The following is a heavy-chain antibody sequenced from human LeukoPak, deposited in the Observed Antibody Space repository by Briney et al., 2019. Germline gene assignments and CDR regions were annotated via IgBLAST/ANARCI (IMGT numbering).Heavy chain of an antibody. CDR3: AIGKNYLYCSGGRCYSLAIWYFDY. V-gene: IGHV4-34*01. J-gene: IGHJ4*02. CDR2: INHSGST. D-gene: IGHD2-15*01. Sequence: SETLSLTCAVYGGSFSGYYWSWIRQPPGKGLEWIGEINHSGSTNYNPSLKSRVTISVDTSKNQFSLKLSSVTAADTAVYYCAIGKNYLYCSGGRCYSLAIWYFDYWGQGTLVTVSS. CDR1: GGSFSGYY.